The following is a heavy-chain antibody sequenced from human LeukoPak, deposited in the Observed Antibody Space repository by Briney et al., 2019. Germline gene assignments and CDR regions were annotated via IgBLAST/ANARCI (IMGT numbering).Heavy chain of an antibody. CDR1: GFTFSNYA. CDR2: VSDSGGGT. CDR3: ARAMRDSSGYYLAPFDY. V-gene: IGHV3-23*01. J-gene: IGHJ4*02. Sequence: PGGSLRLSCAASGFTFSNYAMSWVRQAPGKGLEWVSSVSDSGGGTYYVDSVKGRFTISRDNSKNTLYLQMNSLRAEDTAVYYCARAMRDSSGYYLAPFDYWGQGTLVTVSS. D-gene: IGHD3-22*01.